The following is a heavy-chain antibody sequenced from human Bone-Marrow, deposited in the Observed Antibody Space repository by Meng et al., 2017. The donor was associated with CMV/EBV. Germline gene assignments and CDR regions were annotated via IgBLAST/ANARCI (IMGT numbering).Heavy chain of an antibody. V-gene: IGHV4-34*01. CDR3: ARGDSGSHVKYAFDI. D-gene: IGHD1-26*01. CDR2: INHSGST. CDR1: GGSFSGYY. Sequence: LRLSCAVYGGSFSGYYWSWIRQPPGKGLEWIGEINHSGSTNYNPSLKSRVTISVDTSKNQFSLKLSSVTAADTAVYYCARGDSGSHVKYAFDIWGPGTMVTGSS. J-gene: IGHJ3*02.